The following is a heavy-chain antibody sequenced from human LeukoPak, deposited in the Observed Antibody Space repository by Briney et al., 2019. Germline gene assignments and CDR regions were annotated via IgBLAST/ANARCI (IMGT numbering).Heavy chain of an antibody. CDR3: VRHDSSGYYFDC. J-gene: IGHJ4*02. Sequence: GSLRPLFCASGFIVNSNSMDSGRQAPGKGLEGVSVIYSGASTNSADSVKGRFTISRDNSKNTLYLQMNSLRAEDTAIYYCVRHDSSGYYFDCWGQGTLVTVSS. CDR1: GFIVNSNS. D-gene: IGHD3-22*01. V-gene: IGHV3-53*01. CDR2: IYSGAST.